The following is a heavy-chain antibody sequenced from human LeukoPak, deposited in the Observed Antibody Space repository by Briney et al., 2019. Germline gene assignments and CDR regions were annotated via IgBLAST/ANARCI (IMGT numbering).Heavy chain of an antibody. Sequence: SETLSLTCAVYGGSFSGYYWSWIRQPPGKGLEWIGEINHSGSTNYNPSLKSRATISVDTSKNQFSLKLSSVTAADTAVYYCARQDIVVVPAPDYWGQGTLVTVSS. D-gene: IGHD2-2*01. CDR2: INHSGST. J-gene: IGHJ4*02. V-gene: IGHV4-34*01. CDR3: ARQDIVVVPAPDY. CDR1: GGSFSGYY.